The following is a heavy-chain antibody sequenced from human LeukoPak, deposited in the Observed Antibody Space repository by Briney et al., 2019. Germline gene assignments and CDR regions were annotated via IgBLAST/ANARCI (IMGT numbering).Heavy chain of an antibody. D-gene: IGHD3-22*01. J-gene: IGHJ5*02. CDR1: GHTFTSYA. Sequence: ASVKVSCKASGHTFTSYAMHWVRQAPAQRLEWMGWINAGNGNTKYSQKFQGRVTITRDTSASTAYMELSSLRSEDTAVYYCARDKNYYDSSGYHPWGQGTLVTVSS. CDR3: ARDKNYYDSSGYHP. CDR2: INAGNGNT. V-gene: IGHV1-3*01.